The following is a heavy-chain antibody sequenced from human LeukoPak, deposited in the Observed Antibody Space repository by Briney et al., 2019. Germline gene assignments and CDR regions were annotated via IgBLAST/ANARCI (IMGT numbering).Heavy chain of an antibody. Sequence: SETLSLTCTASGGSISSSSYYWGWIRQPPGKGLEWIGSIYYSGSTYYNPSLKSRVTISVDTSKNQFSLKLSSVTAADTAVYYCARMVRGVIRWFDPWGQGTLVTVSS. D-gene: IGHD3-10*01. CDR3: ARMVRGVIRWFDP. J-gene: IGHJ5*02. CDR1: GGSISSSSYY. V-gene: IGHV4-39*07. CDR2: IYYSGST.